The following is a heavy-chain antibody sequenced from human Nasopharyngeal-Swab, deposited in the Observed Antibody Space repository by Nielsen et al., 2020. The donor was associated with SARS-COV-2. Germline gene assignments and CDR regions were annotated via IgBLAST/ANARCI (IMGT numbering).Heavy chain of an antibody. CDR1: GGSISSGGYY. D-gene: IGHD2-2*01. V-gene: IGHV4-31*03. J-gene: IGHJ6*02. Sequence: SETLSLTCTVSGGSISSGGYYWSWLRQHPGKGLEWIGYIYYSGSTYYNPSLKSRVTISVDTSKNQFSLKLSSVTAADTAVYYCARERIVVVPAAGPYYYGMDVWGQGTTVTVSS. CDR2: IYYSGST. CDR3: ARERIVVVPAAGPYYYGMDV.